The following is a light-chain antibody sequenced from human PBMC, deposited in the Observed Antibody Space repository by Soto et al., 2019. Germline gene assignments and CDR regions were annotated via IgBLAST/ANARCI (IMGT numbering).Light chain of an antibody. CDR3: QQYNNWPPPIT. CDR1: QSVSGSC. J-gene: IGKJ5*01. Sequence: IVLTQPTGHPSLSPGERGTVPSRASQSVSGSCLAWYQQKTGQALRLLIYGASTRAAGIPDRFSGSGSGTDFTLNISRLEPEHFAVYYCQQYNNWPPPITFGQGTRVEIK. V-gene: IGKV3-20*01. CDR2: GAS.